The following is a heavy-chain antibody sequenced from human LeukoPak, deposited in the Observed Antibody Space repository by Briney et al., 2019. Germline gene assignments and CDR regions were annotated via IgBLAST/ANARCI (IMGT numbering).Heavy chain of an antibody. CDR2: ISDSGST. D-gene: IGHD3-16*02. CDR3: ARGRYSYGWNDS. J-gene: IGHJ5*01. V-gene: IGHV4-31*03. CDR1: GGSIGTSAYY. Sequence: SQTLSLTCTVSGGSIGTSAYYWNWFRQHPGKGLEWIGFISDSGSTLYNPSLKSRVTISSDTSKDHFSLKLTSATAADMAVYYCARGRYSYGWNDSWGQGTLVTVSS.